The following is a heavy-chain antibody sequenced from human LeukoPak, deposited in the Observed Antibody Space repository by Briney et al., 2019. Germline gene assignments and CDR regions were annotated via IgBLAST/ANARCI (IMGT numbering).Heavy chain of an antibody. CDR3: ARGDRFLRWGDY. CDR1: GGSISSSSYY. J-gene: IGHJ4*02. V-gene: IGHV4-39*07. Sequence: PSETLSLTCTVSGGSISSSSYYWGWIRQPPGKGLEWIGSIYYSGSTYYNPSLKSRVTISVDTSKNQFSLKLSSVTAADTAVYYCARGDRFLRWGDYWGQGTLVTVSS. D-gene: IGHD3-3*01. CDR2: IYYSGST.